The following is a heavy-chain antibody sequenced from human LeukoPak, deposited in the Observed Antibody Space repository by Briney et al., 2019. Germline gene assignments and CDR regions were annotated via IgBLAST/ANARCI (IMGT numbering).Heavy chain of an antibody. CDR3: ARDLRDSSSWYPGY. Sequence: GRSLRLSCAASRFTFSSYGMHWVRQAPGKGLEWVAVIWYDGSNKYYADSVKGRFTISRDNSKNTLYLQMNSLRAEDTAVYYCARDLRDSSSWYPGYWGQGTLVTVSS. D-gene: IGHD6-13*01. J-gene: IGHJ4*02. CDR2: IWYDGSNK. CDR1: RFTFSSYG. V-gene: IGHV3-33*01.